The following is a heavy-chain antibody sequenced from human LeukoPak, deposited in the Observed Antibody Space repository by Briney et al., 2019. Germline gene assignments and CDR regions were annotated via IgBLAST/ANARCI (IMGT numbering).Heavy chain of an antibody. CDR1: GGSISSYY. CDR2: ISYSGST. V-gene: IGHV4-59*01. Sequence: PSKTLSLTCTVSGGSISSYYWNWIRQPPGKGLEWIGYISYSGSTNYNPSLKSRVIISVDTSKSQFSLRLSSVTAADTAVYYCARGRGAHNFGYWGQGTLVTVSS. CDR3: ARGRGAHNFGY. J-gene: IGHJ4*02.